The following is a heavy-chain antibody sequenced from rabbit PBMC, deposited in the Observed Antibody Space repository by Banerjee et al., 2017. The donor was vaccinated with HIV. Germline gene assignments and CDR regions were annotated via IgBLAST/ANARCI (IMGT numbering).Heavy chain of an antibody. D-gene: IGHD4-2*01. V-gene: IGHV1S45*01. Sequence: QEQLEESGGDLVKPGASLTLTCTASGFSFSSGYDMCWVRQAPGKGLEWIACIYTGSSGSTWYASWAKGRFTISKTSSTTVTLQMTSLTAADTATYFCARDRYGGDGDVFNLWGQGTLVTVS. J-gene: IGHJ4*01. CDR3: ARDRYGGDGDVFNL. CDR2: IYTGSSGST. CDR1: GFSFSSGYD.